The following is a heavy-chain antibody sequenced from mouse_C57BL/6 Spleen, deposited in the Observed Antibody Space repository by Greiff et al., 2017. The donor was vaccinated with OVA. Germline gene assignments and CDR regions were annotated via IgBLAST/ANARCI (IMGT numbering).Heavy chain of an antibody. J-gene: IGHJ3*01. D-gene: IGHD3-2*02. Sequence: EVQGVESGGGLVQPGGSMKLSCVASGFTFSNYWMNWVRQSPEKGLEWVAQIRLKSDNYATHYAESVKGRFTISRDDSKSSVYLQMNNLRAEDTGIYYCTGAQATSAWFAYWGQGTLVTVSA. CDR3: TGAQATSAWFAY. CDR2: IRLKSDNYAT. V-gene: IGHV6-3*01. CDR1: GFTFSNYW.